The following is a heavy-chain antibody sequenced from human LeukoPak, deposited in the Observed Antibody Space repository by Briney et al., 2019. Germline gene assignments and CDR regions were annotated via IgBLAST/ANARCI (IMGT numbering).Heavy chain of an antibody. CDR3: ARDSRRDWFDP. J-gene: IGHJ5*02. CDR2: INAGNGNT. V-gene: IGHV1-3*01. D-gene: IGHD2-2*01. CDR1: GYSLTTYA. Sequence: ASVKVSCKASGYSLTTYAMHWVRQAPGQRLEWMGWINAGNGNTKYSQKFQDRVTITKDTSASTAYMELRSLRSDDTAVYYCARDSRRDWFDPWGQGTLVTVSS.